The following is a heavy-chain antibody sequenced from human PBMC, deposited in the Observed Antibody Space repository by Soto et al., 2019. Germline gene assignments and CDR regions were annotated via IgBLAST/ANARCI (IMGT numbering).Heavy chain of an antibody. CDR1: GFTVSNNY. J-gene: IGHJ4*02. D-gene: IGHD6-13*01. CDR2: IYSGGNT. CDR3: ARDPPGIAASGAGG. Sequence: EVQLVESGGGLIQPGGSLRLSCAASGFTVSNNYMSWVRQAPGKGLEWVSLIYSGGNTHYADSVKGRFTISRDNSKNTLFLKMNSLRVEDTAVYYCARDPPGIAASGAGGWGQGTLVTVSS. V-gene: IGHV3-53*01.